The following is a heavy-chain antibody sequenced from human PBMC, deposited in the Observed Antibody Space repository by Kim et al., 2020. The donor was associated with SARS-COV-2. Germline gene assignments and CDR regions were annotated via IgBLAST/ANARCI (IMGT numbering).Heavy chain of an antibody. CDR3: ARVHTIFGVVIIRVFDY. V-gene: IGHV1-2*06. CDR2: INPNSGGT. J-gene: IGHJ4*02. CDR1: GYTFTGYY. Sequence: ASVKVSCKASGYTFTGYYMHWVRQAPGQGLEWMGRINPNSGGTNYAQKFQGRVTMTRDTSISTAYMELSRLRSDDTAVYYCARVHTIFGVVIIRVFDYWGQGTLVTVSS. D-gene: IGHD3-3*01.